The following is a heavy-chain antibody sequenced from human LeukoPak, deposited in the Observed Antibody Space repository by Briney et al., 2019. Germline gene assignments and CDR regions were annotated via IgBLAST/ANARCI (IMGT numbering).Heavy chain of an antibody. CDR3: ARDIVEAYYDFWSGYYTRAYFDY. J-gene: IGHJ4*02. D-gene: IGHD3-3*01. V-gene: IGHV1-18*01. CDR1: GYTFTSYG. CDR2: ISAYNGNT. Sequence: ASVKVSCKASGYTFTSYGISWVRQAPGRGLEWMGWISAYNGNTNYAQKLQGRVTMTTDTSTSTAYMELRSLRSDDTAVYYCARDIVEAYYDFWSGYYTRAYFDYWGQGTLVTVSS.